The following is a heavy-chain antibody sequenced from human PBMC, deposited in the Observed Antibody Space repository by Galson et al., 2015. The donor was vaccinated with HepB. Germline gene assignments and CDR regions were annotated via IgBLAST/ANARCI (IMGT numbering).Heavy chain of an antibody. Sequence: SLRLSCAASGFTFSSYNMSWVRQPPGKGLEWVSYITNSGNTIYYADSVKGRFTISRDNAKNSLFLQMNYLRDEDTAVYYCARGDGSFDYWGQGTLVAVSS. CDR2: ITNSGNTI. D-gene: IGHD2-15*01. V-gene: IGHV3-48*02. J-gene: IGHJ4*02. CDR3: ARGDGSFDY. CDR1: GFTFSSYN.